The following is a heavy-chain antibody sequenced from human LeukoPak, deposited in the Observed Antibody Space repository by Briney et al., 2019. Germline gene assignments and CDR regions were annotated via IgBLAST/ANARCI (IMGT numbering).Heavy chain of an antibody. Sequence: SETLSLTCTVSGASISSDNYFWSWIRQPAGKGLEWIGRISTSGNTNYNPSLKSRVSISVDTSKNQFSLKLSSVTAADTAVYYCATAFYSSPRQPPKHFDSWGQGTLVTVSS. V-gene: IGHV4-61*02. CDR2: ISTSGNT. CDR1: GASISSDNYF. D-gene: IGHD5-18*01. CDR3: ATAFYSSPRQPPKHFDS. J-gene: IGHJ5*01.